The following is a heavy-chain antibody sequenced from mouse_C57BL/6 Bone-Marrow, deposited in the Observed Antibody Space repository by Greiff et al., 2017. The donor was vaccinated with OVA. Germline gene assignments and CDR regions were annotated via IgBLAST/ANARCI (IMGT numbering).Heavy chain of an antibody. Sequence: EVQVVESGGGLVQPGGSMKLSCVASGFTFSNYWMNWVRQSPEKGLEWVAQIRLKSDNYATHYAESVKGRFTISRDDSKSSVYLQMNNLRAEDTGIYYCTGYSNHGTYWGQGTLVTVSA. J-gene: IGHJ3*01. D-gene: IGHD2-5*01. CDR2: IRLKSDNYAT. CDR3: TGYSNHGTY. CDR1: GFTFSNYW. V-gene: IGHV6-3*01.